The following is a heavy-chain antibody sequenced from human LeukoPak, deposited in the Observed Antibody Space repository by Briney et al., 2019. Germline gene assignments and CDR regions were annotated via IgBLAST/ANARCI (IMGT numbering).Heavy chain of an antibody. Sequence: GGSLTLSCATSGFIFDDFGMNWVRQVPGKGLEWVSGINWDSGSTSYVGSVRGRFTISKDSAKNSLYLQMNSLRVEDTVFYYCARDLKYCTGGMCYFTAVADSWGQGTLVTVSP. CDR3: ARDLKYCTGGMCYFTAVADS. CDR1: GFIFDDFG. D-gene: IGHD2-8*02. J-gene: IGHJ4*02. V-gene: IGHV3-20*04. CDR2: INWDSGST.